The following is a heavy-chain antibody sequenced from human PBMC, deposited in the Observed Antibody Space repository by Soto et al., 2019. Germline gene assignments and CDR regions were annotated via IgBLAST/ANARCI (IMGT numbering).Heavy chain of an antibody. Sequence: GESLNISCKTSGFIFAYFCIFCVRQMPDKFLEWVGIIHPGDSDTQYSPSFQGHVTISADNSITTTYLQWDSLRASDTGIYYCAKRAWNTYEIRSIQWFEPWGKANLVNVS. CDR3: AKRAWNTYEIRSIQWFEP. CDR1: GFIFAYFC. V-gene: IGHV5-51*01. CDR2: IHPGDSDT. D-gene: IGHD1-1*01. J-gene: IGHJ5*02.